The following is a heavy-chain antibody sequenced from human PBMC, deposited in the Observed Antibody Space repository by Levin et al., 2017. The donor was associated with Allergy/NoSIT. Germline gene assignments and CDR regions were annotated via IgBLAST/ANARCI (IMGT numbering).Heavy chain of an antibody. V-gene: IGHV3-21*01. Sequence: GESLKISCAASGFTFSSYSMNWVRQAPGKGLEWVSSISSSSSYIYYADSVKGRFTISRDNAKNSLYLQMNSLRAEDTAVYYCARGIVVVTGFYYGMDVWGQGTTVTVSS. J-gene: IGHJ6*02. CDR3: ARGIVVVTGFYYGMDV. D-gene: IGHD6-19*01. CDR2: ISSSSSYI. CDR1: GFTFSSYS.